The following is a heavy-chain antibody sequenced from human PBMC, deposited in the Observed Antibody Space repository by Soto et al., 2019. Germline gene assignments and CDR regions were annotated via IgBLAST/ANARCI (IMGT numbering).Heavy chain of an antibody. CDR1: GFTFSRYT. Sequence: EVQVVESGRGSVQPGGSLRLSCAASGFTFSRYTMNWVRQAPGKGLEWLSYISGGGGTMSYADSVKGRVTISRDNAKNSLYLQMDSLRAEDTAVYYCARDKSGTYSIDYWGQGTLVTVSS. J-gene: IGHJ4*02. V-gene: IGHV3-48*04. CDR2: ISGGGGTM. CDR3: ARDKSGTYSIDY. D-gene: IGHD1-26*01.